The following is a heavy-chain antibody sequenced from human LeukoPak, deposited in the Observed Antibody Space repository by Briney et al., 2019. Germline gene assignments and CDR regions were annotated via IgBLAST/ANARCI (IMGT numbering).Heavy chain of an antibody. CDR3: AAPPRAGARPPYDY. Sequence: GGSLRLSCAASGFTFSSYAMSWVRQAPGKGLEWISAISAGGDSTYYADSVRGRFTISKDESKTTLFLQMNSLRAEDTAIYYCAAPPRAGARPPYDYWGHGAQVTVSS. J-gene: IGHJ4*01. CDR2: ISAGGDST. CDR1: GFTFSSYA. D-gene: IGHD6-6*01. V-gene: IGHV3-23*01.